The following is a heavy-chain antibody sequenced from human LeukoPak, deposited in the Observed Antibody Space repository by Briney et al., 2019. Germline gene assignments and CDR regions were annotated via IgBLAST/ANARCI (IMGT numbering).Heavy chain of an antibody. CDR3: ARDHPPHYFPDNSGSFGWGPTKVLGY. Sequence: GASVTVSCKASGYTFTSYHMHWVRQAPGQGLECIGIINPSSGTTTYAQKFQGRVTMTRDTSTSTVYMELNSLRSEDTALCYCARDHPPHYFPDNSGSFGWGPTKVLGYWGQGTLVTVSS. J-gene: IGHJ4*02. V-gene: IGHV1-46*01. CDR2: INPSSGTT. D-gene: IGHD3-22*01. CDR1: GYTFTSYH.